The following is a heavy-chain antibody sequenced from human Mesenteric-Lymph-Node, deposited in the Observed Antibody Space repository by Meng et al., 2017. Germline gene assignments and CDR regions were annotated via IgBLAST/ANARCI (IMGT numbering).Heavy chain of an antibody. CDR2: ISSSSSYI. Sequence: GESLKISCAASGFTFSSYSMNWVRQAPGKGLEWVSSISSSSSYIYYADSVKGRFTISRDNAKNSLYLQMNSLRAEDTAVYYCARDRGYYDSSGYYYVLAFDIWGQGTMVTVSS. CDR1: GFTFSSYS. D-gene: IGHD3-22*01. CDR3: ARDRGYYDSSGYYYVLAFDI. V-gene: IGHV3-21*01. J-gene: IGHJ3*02.